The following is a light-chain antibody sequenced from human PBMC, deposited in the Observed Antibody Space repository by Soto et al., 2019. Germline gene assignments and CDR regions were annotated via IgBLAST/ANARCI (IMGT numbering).Light chain of an antibody. Sequence: IQMTQTTYSLSSSAGDRVTIPCRASQGISNYLAWYQQKPGKVPKLLIYAASTLQSGVPSRFSGSGSGTDFTLTISSLQPEDVATYYCQKYNIAPRTFAHGTKA. CDR2: AAS. CDR1: QGISNY. V-gene: IGKV1-27*01. J-gene: IGKJ1*01. CDR3: QKYNIAPRT.